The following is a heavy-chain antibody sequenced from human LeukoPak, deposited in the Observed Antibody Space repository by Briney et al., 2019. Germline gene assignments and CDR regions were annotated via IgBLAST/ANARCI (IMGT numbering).Heavy chain of an antibody. CDR1: GFTFSSYA. D-gene: IGHD3-3*01. CDR3: AKTRGYYLGSFDY. Sequence: PEGSLRLSCAASGFTFSSYAMSWVRQAPGKGLEWVSAISGSGGSTYYADSVKGRFTISRDNSKNTLYLQMNSLRAEDTAVYYCAKTRGYYLGSFDYWGQRTLVTVSS. V-gene: IGHV3-23*01. CDR2: ISGSGGST. J-gene: IGHJ4*02.